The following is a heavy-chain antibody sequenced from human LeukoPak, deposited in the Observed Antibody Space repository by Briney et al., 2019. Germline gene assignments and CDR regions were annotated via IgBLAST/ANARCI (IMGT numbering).Heavy chain of an antibody. D-gene: IGHD3-22*01. CDR2: IKQDGSEK. CDR3: ARGPGAYYYDSSGSFDY. J-gene: IGHJ4*02. V-gene: IGHV3-7*01. CDR1: GFTFSSYW. Sequence: GGSLRLSCAASGFTFSSYWMSWVRQAPGKGLEWVANIKQDGSEKYYVDSVKGRFTISRDNAKNSLYLQMNSLRAEDTAVYYCARGPGAYYYDSSGSFDYWGQGTLVTVSS.